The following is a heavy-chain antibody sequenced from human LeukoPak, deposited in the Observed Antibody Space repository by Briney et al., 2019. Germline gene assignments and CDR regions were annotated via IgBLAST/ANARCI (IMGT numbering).Heavy chain of an antibody. CDR3: ARDYCSSTSCLFDY. CDR1: GCTFTAYH. V-gene: IGHV1-2*06. CDR2: INPNSGDT. J-gene: IGHJ4*02. D-gene: IGHD2-2*01. Sequence: ASVKVSCKASGCTFTAYHMHWVRQAPGQGLEWMGRINPNSGDTNYAQKFQGRVTMTRDTSISTAYMELSRLRSDDTAVYYCARDYCSSTSCLFDYWGQGTLVSVSS.